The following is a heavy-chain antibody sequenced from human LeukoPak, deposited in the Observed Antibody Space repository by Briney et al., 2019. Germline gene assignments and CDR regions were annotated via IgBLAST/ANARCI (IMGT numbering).Heavy chain of an antibody. Sequence: PGGSLRPSCAASGFTFSSYWMHWVRQAPGKGLWWVSGINSDGSSTSYADSVKGRLTISRDNAKNTLYLQMNSLRAEDTAVYYCAREDCGGDCKLDYWGQGTLVTVSS. V-gene: IGHV3-74*01. CDR2: INSDGSST. CDR1: GFTFSSYW. D-gene: IGHD2-21*02. CDR3: AREDCGGDCKLDY. J-gene: IGHJ4*02.